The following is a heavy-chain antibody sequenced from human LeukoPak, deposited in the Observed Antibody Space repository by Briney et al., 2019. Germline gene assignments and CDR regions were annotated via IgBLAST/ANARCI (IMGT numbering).Heavy chain of an antibody. J-gene: IGHJ6*03. CDR3: ARGRGSSHYYYMDV. CDR1: GFTLSSYG. CDR2: IWYDGSNK. Sequence: GRSLRLSCAASGFTLSSYGMHWVRQAPGKGLEWVAVIWYDGSNKYYADSVKGRFTISRDNSKNTLYLQMNSLRAEDTAVYYCARGRGSSHYYYMDVWGKGTTVTVSS. V-gene: IGHV3-33*01. D-gene: IGHD6-6*01.